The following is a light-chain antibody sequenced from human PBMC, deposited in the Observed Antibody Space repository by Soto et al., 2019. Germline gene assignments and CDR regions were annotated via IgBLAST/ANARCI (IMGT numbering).Light chain of an antibody. CDR3: QQYYSYPTT. Sequence: AIRMTQSPSSLSASTGDRVTITCRASQGISSYLAWYQQKPGKAPKLLIYAASTLQSGVPSRVNGSGSGTDFALSISCLQSEDFATYYCQQYYSYPTTFGQGTKVDNK. CDR2: AAS. J-gene: IGKJ1*01. CDR1: QGISSY. V-gene: IGKV1-8*01.